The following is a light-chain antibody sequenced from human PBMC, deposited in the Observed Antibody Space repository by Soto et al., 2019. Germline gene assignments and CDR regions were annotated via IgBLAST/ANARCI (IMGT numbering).Light chain of an antibody. CDR3: QQFNNYPWT. Sequence: DIQMTQSPYTLSASVGDRVTITCRSSQSISSWLAWYQQKPGKAPKLLIYNASSLESGVPSRFSGSGSGTECTLTISSLQPDDFATYYCQQFNNYPWTFGQGTRVEIK. J-gene: IGKJ1*01. V-gene: IGKV1-5*03. CDR2: NAS. CDR1: QSISSW.